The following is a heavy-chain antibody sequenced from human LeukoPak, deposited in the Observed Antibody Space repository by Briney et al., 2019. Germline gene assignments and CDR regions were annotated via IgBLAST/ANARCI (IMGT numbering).Heavy chain of an antibody. D-gene: IGHD3-22*01. CDR1: GYTFSDFS. V-gene: IGHV3-21*01. CDR3: VRLRRNSDRSGYYYYYDY. CDR2: ISVRSNYR. Sequence: GGSLTLSCAASGYTFSDFSVNWVREAPGKGLEWVSSISVRSNYRYYADSVRGRFTISRDDARDSLFLQMNSLRAEDTAVYFCVRLRRNSDRSGYYYYYDYWGQGTLVTVSS. J-gene: IGHJ4*02.